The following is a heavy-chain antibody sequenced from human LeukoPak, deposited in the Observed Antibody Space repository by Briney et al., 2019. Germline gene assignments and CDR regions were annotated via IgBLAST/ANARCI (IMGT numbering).Heavy chain of an antibody. CDR2: INAGNGNT. Sequence: ASVKVSCKASGYTFTSYAMHWVRQAPGQRLEWMGWINAGNGNTKYSQKFQGRVTITRDTSASTAYMELSSLRSEDTAVYYCARGWLGRHDAFDIWGQGTVVTVSS. V-gene: IGHV1-3*01. CDR1: GYTFTSYA. J-gene: IGHJ3*02. D-gene: IGHD3-9*01. CDR3: ARGWLGRHDAFDI.